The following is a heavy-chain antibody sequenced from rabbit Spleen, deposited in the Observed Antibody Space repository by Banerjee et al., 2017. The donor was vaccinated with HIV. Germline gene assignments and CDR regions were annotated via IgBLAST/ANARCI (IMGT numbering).Heavy chain of an antibody. V-gene: IGHV1S40*01. D-gene: IGHD1-1*01. CDR1: GFSFSAGYY. CDR2: IHGGSRNNI. CDR3: ARDTSSSFSSYGMDL. Sequence: QSLEESGGDLVKPGASLTLTCTASGFSFSAGYYMCWVRQAPGKGLEWIACIHGGSRNNIHYASWAKGRFTISKTSSTTVTLQMTSLTAADTATYFCARDTSSSFSSYGMDLWGQGTLVTVS. J-gene: IGHJ3*01.